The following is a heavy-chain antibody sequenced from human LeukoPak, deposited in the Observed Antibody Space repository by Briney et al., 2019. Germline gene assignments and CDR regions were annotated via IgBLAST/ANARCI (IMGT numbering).Heavy chain of an antibody. J-gene: IGHJ4*02. Sequence: GRSLRLSCAASGFTFSSYAMHWVRQAPGKGLEWVAVISYDGSNKYYADSVKGRFTISRDNSKNTLYLQMNSLRAEDTAVYYCARGSYYYGSGGYFDYWGQGTLVTVSS. CDR3: ARGSYYYGSGGYFDY. V-gene: IGHV3-30-3*01. CDR1: GFTFSSYA. CDR2: ISYDGSNK. D-gene: IGHD3-10*01.